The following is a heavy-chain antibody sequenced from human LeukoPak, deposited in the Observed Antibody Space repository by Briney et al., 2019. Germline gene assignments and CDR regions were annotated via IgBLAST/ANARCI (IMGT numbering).Heavy chain of an antibody. V-gene: IGHV4-59*01. CDR2: VYYSGST. CDR1: GGSISSYY. Sequence: SETLSLTCTVSGGSISSYYWSWIRQPPGKGLEWIGYVYYSGSTNYNPSLKSRVTISVDTSKNQFSLKLSSVTAADTAVYYCARAGIAAAGNRWFDPWGQGTLVTVSS. D-gene: IGHD6-13*01. J-gene: IGHJ5*02. CDR3: ARAGIAAAGNRWFDP.